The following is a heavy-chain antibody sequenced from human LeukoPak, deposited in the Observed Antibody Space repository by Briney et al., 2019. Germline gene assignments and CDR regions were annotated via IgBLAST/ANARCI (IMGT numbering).Heavy chain of an antibody. V-gene: IGHV3-74*03. CDR1: GFTFSSHW. CDR2: INGDGSNT. J-gene: IGHJ4*02. CDR3: ATRTNWTPDY. Sequence: PGGSLRLSCAASGFTFSSHWMHWVRQAPGKGLVWVSRINGDGSNTTYADSVKGRFTISRDNAKNTLYLQMNSLRAEDTAVYYCATRTNWTPDYWGQGTLVTVSS. D-gene: IGHD1-1*01.